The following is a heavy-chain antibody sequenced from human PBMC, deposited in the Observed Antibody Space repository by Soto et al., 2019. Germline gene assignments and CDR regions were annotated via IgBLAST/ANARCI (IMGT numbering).Heavy chain of an antibody. V-gene: IGHV4-39*02. CDR3: AIVGPWVPYYYDSSPYTFDNWFDP. J-gene: IGHJ5*02. CDR2: IYHGGST. Sequence: SETLSLTCSVSGGSISRGAYFWTWIRQFPGKGQEWIGSIYHGGSTYYNPSLNSRVTLSIDMTNNHVSLILNSVTAADTAVYYCAIVGPWVPYYYDSSPYTFDNWFDPWGQGTLVTVSS. D-gene: IGHD3-22*01. CDR1: GGSISRGAYF.